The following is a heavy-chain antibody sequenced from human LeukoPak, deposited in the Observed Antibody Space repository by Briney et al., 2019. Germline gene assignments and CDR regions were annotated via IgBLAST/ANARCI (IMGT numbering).Heavy chain of an antibody. D-gene: IGHD2-15*01. V-gene: IGHV7-4-1*02. J-gene: IGHJ5*02. CDR1: GYTFTSYA. Sequence: EASVRVSCKASGYTFTSYAMNWVRQAPGQGLEWMGWINTNTGNPTYAQGFTGRFVFSLDTSVSTAYLQISSLKAEDTAVYYCARDGPVVVVAATRNWFDPWGQGTLVTVSS. CDR3: ARDGPVVVVAATRNWFDP. CDR2: INTNTGNP.